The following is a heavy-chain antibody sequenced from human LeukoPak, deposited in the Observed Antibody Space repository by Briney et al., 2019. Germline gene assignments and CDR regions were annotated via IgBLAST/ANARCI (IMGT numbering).Heavy chain of an antibody. CDR1: GYTLTELS. CDR2: FDPEDGET. CDR3: ATLDSGELLQYYFDY. J-gene: IGHJ4*02. D-gene: IGHD1-26*01. V-gene: IGHV1-24*01. Sequence: ASVKVSCKVSGYTLTELSMHWVRQAPGKGLEWMGGFDPEDGETIYAQEFQGRVTMTEDTSTDTAYMELSSLRSEDTAVYYCATLDSGELLQYYFDYWGQGTLVTVSS.